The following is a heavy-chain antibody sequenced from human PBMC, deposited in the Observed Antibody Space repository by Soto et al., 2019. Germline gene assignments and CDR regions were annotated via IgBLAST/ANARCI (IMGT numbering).Heavy chain of an antibody. CDR1: GYTFTSYY. CDR2: INPSGGST. CDR3: ARDDVLCDGGRCYGIPLDV. Sequence: ASVKVSCKASGYTFTSYYVHWLRQAPGQGLEWMGIINPSGGSTSYAQKFQGRVTMTRDTSTSTVYMELSSLRSEDTAVYYCARDDVLCDGGRCYGIPLDVWGKGTTVTVSS. V-gene: IGHV1-46*01. J-gene: IGHJ6*04. D-gene: IGHD2-15*01.